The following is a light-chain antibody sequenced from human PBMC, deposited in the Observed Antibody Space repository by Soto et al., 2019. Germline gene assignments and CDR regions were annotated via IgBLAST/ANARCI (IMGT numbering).Light chain of an antibody. V-gene: IGKV2-28*01. CDR2: LGS. Sequence: DIVMTQSPLSLPVTPGAPASISCRSIQSLLHSNGYNYLDWYLQKPGQSPQLLIYLGSYRASGVPDRFSGSGSGTDFTLKISRVEAEDVGVYYCMQALQTRTFGQGTKVDI. J-gene: IGKJ1*01. CDR3: MQALQTRT. CDR1: QSLLHSNGYNY.